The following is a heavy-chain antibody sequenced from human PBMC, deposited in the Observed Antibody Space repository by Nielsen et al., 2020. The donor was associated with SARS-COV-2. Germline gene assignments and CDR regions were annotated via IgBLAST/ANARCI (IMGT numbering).Heavy chain of an antibody. D-gene: IGHD2-2*01. CDR1: GGSISSGDYY. J-gene: IGHJ6*02. Sequence: SETLSLTCTVSGGSISSGDYYWSWIRQPPGKGLEWIGEINHSGSTNYNPSLKSRVTISVDTSKNQFSLKLSSVTAADTAVYYCARDIVVDNSYYYGMDVWGQGTTVTVSS. CDR3: ARDIVVDNSYYYGMDV. V-gene: IGHV4-39*07. CDR2: INHSGST.